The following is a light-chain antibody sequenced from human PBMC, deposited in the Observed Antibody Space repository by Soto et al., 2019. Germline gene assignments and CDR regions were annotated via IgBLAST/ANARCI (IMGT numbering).Light chain of an antibody. V-gene: IGLV1-47*01. CDR3: CSYAGSYTLV. Sequence: QSVLTQPPSASGTPGQRVTISCSGSSSNIGSNFVYWYQQFPGTAPKLLIYRNNQRPSGVPDRFSGSKSGTSASLAISGLPSEDEADYYCCSYAGSYTLVFGGGTKLTVL. CDR2: RNN. CDR1: SSNIGSNF. J-gene: IGLJ3*02.